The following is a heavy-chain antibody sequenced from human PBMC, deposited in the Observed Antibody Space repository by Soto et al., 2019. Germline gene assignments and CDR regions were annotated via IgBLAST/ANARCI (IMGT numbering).Heavy chain of an antibody. CDR2: IIPIFGTA. D-gene: IGHD3-22*01. J-gene: IGHJ5*02. V-gene: IGHV1-69*01. CDR3: ARHLYDSSGYPFDP. CDR1: GYTFTSYD. Sequence: QVQLVQSGAEVKKPGASVKVSCKASGYTFTSYDINWVRQAPGQGLEWMGGIIPIFGTANYAQKFQGRVTITADESTSTAYMELSSLRSEDTAVYYCARHLYDSSGYPFDPWGQGTLVTVSS.